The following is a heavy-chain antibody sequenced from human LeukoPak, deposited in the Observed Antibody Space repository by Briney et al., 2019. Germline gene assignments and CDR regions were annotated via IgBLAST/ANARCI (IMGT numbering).Heavy chain of an antibody. CDR3: AREEWELPSNHIDY. D-gene: IGHD1-26*01. J-gene: IGHJ4*02. Sequence: ASVKVSCKASGYTFTGYYMHWVRQAPGQGLEWMGWINPNSGGTNYAQKFQGRVTMTRDTSISTAYMELSRLRSDDTAVYYCAREEWELPSNHIDYWGQGTLVTVSS. CDR1: GYTFTGYY. V-gene: IGHV1-2*02. CDR2: INPNSGGT.